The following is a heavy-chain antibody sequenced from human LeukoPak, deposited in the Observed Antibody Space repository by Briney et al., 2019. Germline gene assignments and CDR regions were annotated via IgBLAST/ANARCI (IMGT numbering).Heavy chain of an antibody. CDR3: ALLGGGPPMATPDY. CDR1: GGSINSYY. Sequence: SETLSLTCTVSGGSINSYYWNWIRQSPGKGLEWIGYIYSSGSTHYSPSLRSRVTISLDTSKNQFSLKLTSVTVADTAVYFCALLGGGPPMATPDYWGQGTLVTVSS. CDR2: IYSSGST. V-gene: IGHV4-59*08. D-gene: IGHD3-10*01. J-gene: IGHJ4*02.